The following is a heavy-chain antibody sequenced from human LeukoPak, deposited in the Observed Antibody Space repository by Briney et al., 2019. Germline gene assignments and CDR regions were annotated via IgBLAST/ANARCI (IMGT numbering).Heavy chain of an antibody. CDR3: ARAPGAIEFDY. D-gene: IGHD2-21*01. V-gene: IGHV3-21*01. CDR1: GFTFSSYS. J-gene: IGHJ4*02. CDR2: ISSSSSYI. Sequence: GGSLRLSCAASGFTFSSYSMNWVRQAPGKGLEWVSSISSSSSYIYYADSVKGRFTISRDNAKNSPYLQMNSLRAEDTAVYYCARAPGAIEFDYWGQGTLVTVSS.